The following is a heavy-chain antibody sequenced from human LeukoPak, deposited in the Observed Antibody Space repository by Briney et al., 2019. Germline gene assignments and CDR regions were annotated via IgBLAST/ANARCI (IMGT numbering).Heavy chain of an antibody. J-gene: IGHJ4*02. CDR3: AGSGSYYNVDY. CDR2: ISSSSSYI. V-gene: IGHV3-21*01. D-gene: IGHD3-10*01. CDR1: GFTFSDFS. Sequence: GGSLRLSCAASGFTFSDFSMNWVRQAPGKGLEWVSFISSSSSYIYYADSVKGRLTISRDNARNSLYLQMNSLRAEDTAVYYCAGSGSYYNVDYWGQGTLVTVSS.